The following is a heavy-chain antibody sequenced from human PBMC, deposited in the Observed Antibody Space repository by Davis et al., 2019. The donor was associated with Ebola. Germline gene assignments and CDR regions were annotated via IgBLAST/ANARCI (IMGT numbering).Heavy chain of an antibody. V-gene: IGHV4-59*08. D-gene: IGHD3-16*01. CDR3: ARQGGPLDY. CDR2: IYYSGST. Sequence: MLSETLSLTCTVSGGSISSYYWSWIRQPPGKGLEWIGYIYYSGSTNYNPSLKSRVTISVDTSKNQFSLKLSSVTAADTAVYYCARQGGPLDYWGQGTLVTVSS. CDR1: GGSISSYY. J-gene: IGHJ4*02.